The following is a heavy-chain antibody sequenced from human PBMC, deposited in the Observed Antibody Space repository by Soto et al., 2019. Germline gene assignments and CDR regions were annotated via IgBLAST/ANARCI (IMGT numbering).Heavy chain of an antibody. Sequence: QVHLVQSGAEVKRPGDSVKVSCKAFGYTFTDYHIHWVRQAPGQGLEWMGRITPKSGEIYFSPKFQGRVTLTRDTSISTAYMEVTTLRFDDTAVYYSARAPILGPTGDLDYWGQGTLATVSS. CDR1: GYTFTDYH. J-gene: IGHJ4*02. V-gene: IGHV1-2*02. D-gene: IGHD1-26*01. CDR2: ITPKSGEI. CDR3: ARAPILGPTGDLDY.